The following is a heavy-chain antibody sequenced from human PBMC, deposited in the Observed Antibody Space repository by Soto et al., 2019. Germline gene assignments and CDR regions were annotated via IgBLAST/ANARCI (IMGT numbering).Heavy chain of an antibody. CDR2: INHSGST. Sequence: SETLSLTCAVYGGSFSGYYWSWIRQPPGKGLEWIGEINHSGSTNYNPSLKSRVTISVDTSKNQFSLKLSSVTAADTAVYYCASRCTNGVCYGDTSDDYWGQGTLVTVSS. J-gene: IGHJ4*02. V-gene: IGHV4-34*01. CDR3: ASRCTNGVCYGDTSDDY. CDR1: GGSFSGYY. D-gene: IGHD2-8*01.